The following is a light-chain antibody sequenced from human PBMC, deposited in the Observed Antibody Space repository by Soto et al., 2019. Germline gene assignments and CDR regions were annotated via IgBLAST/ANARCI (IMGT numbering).Light chain of an antibody. CDR3: QQYNNWPPWT. Sequence: EIVMTQSPATLSVSPGERATHSCRASRSVSSNLAWYQQKPGQAPRLLIYGASTRATGIPARFSGSGSGTEFTLTISSLQSEDFAVYYCQQYNNWPPWTFGQGTKVDIK. V-gene: IGKV3-15*01. CDR2: GAS. CDR1: RSVSSN. J-gene: IGKJ1*01.